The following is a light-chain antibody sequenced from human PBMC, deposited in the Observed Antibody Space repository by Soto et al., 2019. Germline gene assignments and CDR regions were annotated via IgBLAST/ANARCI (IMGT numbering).Light chain of an antibody. J-gene: IGKJ5*01. CDR2: DAS. Sequence: EVVLTQSPDTLSLPPGERATLSCRASQSISSYLAWYQQKPGQAPRLLISDASTRATGIPARFSGSGSGTDFTLTISRLEPEDFAVYYCQQYGSSPITFGQGTRLEIK. CDR3: QQYGSSPIT. V-gene: IGKV3-20*01. CDR1: QSISSY.